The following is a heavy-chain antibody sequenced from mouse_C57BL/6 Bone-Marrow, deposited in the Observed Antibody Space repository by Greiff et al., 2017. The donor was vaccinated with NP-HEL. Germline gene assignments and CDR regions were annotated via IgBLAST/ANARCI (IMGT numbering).Heavy chain of an antibody. D-gene: IGHD3-2*02. CDR1: GYTFTDYN. CDR2: INPNNGGT. Sequence: EVQLQQSGPELVKPGASVKMSCKASGYTFTDYNMHWVKPSHGKSLEWIGYINPNNGGTSYNQKFKGKATLTVNKSSSTAYMELRSLTSEDSAVYYCARWGSSGYGFAYWGQGTLVTVSA. CDR3: ARWGSSGYGFAY. V-gene: IGHV1-22*01. J-gene: IGHJ3*01.